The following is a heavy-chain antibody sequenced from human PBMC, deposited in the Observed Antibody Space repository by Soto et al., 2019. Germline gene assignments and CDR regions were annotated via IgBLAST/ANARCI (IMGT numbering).Heavy chain of an antibody. CDR3: ARGEQYSGRIFDY. V-gene: IGHV6-1*01. Sequence: SQTLSLAFVISGDSVSNNSSAWNCISQCPSRGLEWLGRTYYRSKWYSDYAASVESRITVNPDTSKNHFSLQLNSVTPEDTAVYYCARGEQYSGRIFDYWGQGTLVAASS. J-gene: IGHJ4*02. CDR2: TYYRSKWYS. D-gene: IGHD1-26*01. CDR1: GDSVSNNSSA.